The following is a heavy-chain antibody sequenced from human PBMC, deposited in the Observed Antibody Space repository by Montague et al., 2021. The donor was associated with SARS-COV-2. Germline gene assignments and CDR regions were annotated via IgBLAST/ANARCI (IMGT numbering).Heavy chain of an antibody. D-gene: IGHD1-26*01. Sequence: VKPTQTLTLTCTFSGFSLTTSAMCVSWLRQPPGKAPDWLARIDWDDDTHYNASLKTRLTISKDTSKNHVVLTMTNMDPVDTGTYYCARSGQPAGNYAPLGYYGLDVWGRGTTVIVSS. V-gene: IGHV2-70*11. J-gene: IGHJ6*02. CDR2: IDWDDDT. CDR3: ARSGQPAGNYAPLGYYGLDV. CDR1: GFSLTTSAMC.